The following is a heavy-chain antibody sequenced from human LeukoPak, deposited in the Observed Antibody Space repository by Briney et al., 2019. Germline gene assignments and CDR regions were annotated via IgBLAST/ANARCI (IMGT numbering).Heavy chain of an antibody. CDR3: ARYLMGGYSSSWYYFDY. J-gene: IGHJ4*02. Sequence: ASVKVSCKASGGTFSSYAISWVRQAPGQGLEWMGRIIPIFGTADYAQKFQGRVTITTDESTSTTYMELSSLRSEDTAVYYCARYLMGGYSSSWYYFDYWGQGTMVTVSS. CDR2: IIPIFGTA. CDR1: GGTFSSYA. D-gene: IGHD6-13*01. V-gene: IGHV1-69*05.